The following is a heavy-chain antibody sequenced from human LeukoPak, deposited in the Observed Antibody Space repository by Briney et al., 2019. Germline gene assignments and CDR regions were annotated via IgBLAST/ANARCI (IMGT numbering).Heavy chain of an antibody. CDR3: ARVEVRSDSWYYYYYYMDV. V-gene: IGHV1-8*03. D-gene: IGHD6-13*01. CDR2: MNPNSGNT. CDR1: GYTFTSYD. J-gene: IGHJ6*03. Sequence: ASVKVSCKASGYTFTSYDINWVRQATGQGLEWMGWMNPNSGNTGYAQKFQGRVTITRNTSISTAYMELSSLRSEDTAVYFCARVEVRSDSWYYYYYYMDVWGKGTTVTVSS.